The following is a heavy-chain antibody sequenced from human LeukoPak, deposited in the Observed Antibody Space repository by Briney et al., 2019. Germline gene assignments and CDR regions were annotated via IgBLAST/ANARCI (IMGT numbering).Heavy chain of an antibody. CDR2: INGDGSEK. CDR1: GFSFSTYW. D-gene: IGHD2-15*01. J-gene: IGHJ4*02. CDR3: ARARYCSSGNCYKDY. V-gene: IGHV3-7*01. Sequence: GGSLRLSCAASGFSFSTYWMNWVRQAPGKGLEWVAIINGDGSEKYFAGSVKGRFTISRDNARNSLFLQMNSLRAEDTAVYYCARARYCSSGNCYKDYWGQGSLVTVSS.